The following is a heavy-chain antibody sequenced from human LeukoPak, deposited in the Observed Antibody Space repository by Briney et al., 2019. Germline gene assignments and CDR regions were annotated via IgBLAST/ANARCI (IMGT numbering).Heavy chain of an antibody. CDR1: GYTFTSYY. CDR2: INPSGGST. J-gene: IGHJ6*02. D-gene: IGHD3-10*01. V-gene: IGHV1-46*01. Sequence: ASVKVSCKASGYTFTSYYMHWVRQAPEQGLEWMGIINPSGGSTSYAQKFQGRVTMTRDTSTSTVYMELSSLRSEDTAVYYCARAPRVVRGVILSYGMDVWGQGTTVTVSS. CDR3: ARAPRVVRGVILSYGMDV.